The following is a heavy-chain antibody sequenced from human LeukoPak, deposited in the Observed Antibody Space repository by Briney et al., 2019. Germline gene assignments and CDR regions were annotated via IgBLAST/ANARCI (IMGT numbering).Heavy chain of an antibody. CDR1: GGSFSGYY. CDR2: INHSGST. V-gene: IGHV4-34*01. Sequence: SETLSLTCAVYGGSFSGYYWSWIRQPPGKGLEWIGEINHSGSTNYNPSLKSRVTISVDTSKNQFSLKLSSVTAADTAVYYCARVGSGSYLLYDYYYMDVWGKGTTVTISS. J-gene: IGHJ6*03. CDR3: ARVGSGSYLLYDYYYMDV. D-gene: IGHD3-10*01.